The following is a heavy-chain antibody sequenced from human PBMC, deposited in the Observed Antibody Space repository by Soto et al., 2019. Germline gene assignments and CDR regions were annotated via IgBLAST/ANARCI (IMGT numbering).Heavy chain of an antibody. V-gene: IGHV1-2*02. D-gene: IGHD1-1*01. Sequence: ASVKVSFKATGYTFSDYYIHWVRQAPGQGLEWMGWINPNSGGTKYAPKFQGGVTMTRDTSITTTYMELNRQRSGHTAVCYCAREPATAKPEGVDFWGQGTLVTVSS. CDR2: INPNSGGT. CDR1: GYTFSDYY. CDR3: AREPATAKPEGVDF. J-gene: IGHJ4*02.